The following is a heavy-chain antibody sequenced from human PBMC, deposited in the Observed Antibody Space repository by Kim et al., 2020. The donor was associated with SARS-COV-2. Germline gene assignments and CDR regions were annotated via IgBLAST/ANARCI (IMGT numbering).Heavy chain of an antibody. Sequence: GGSLRLSCADSEIIYSNYWMNWVRQAPGKGLEWVDSIKQDGSEKYYVDAVKGRLTISRDNARNSLSLQMNNLRAEDTAMYYCASRSPGIARNHDYWGQGTLVTVSS. CDR3: ASRSPGIARNHDY. CDR2: IKQDGSEK. V-gene: IGHV3-7*01. D-gene: IGHD3-3*01. CDR1: EIIYSNYW. J-gene: IGHJ4*02.